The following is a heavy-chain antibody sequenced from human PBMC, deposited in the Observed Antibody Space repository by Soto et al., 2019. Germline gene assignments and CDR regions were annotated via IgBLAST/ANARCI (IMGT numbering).Heavy chain of an antibody. D-gene: IGHD1-26*01. CDR2: ISGSGGST. J-gene: IGHJ4*02. V-gene: IGHV3-23*01. Sequence: EVQLLESGGGLVQPGGSLRLSCAASRFTFSGYAMSWVRQAPGKGLEWVSAISGSGGSTYYADSVKGRFTISRDNSKNTLYLQMNSLRAEDTAVYYCAKGRSQWELPGRVCYYFDYWGQGTLVTVSS. CDR3: AKGRSQWELPGRVCYYFDY. CDR1: RFTFSGYA.